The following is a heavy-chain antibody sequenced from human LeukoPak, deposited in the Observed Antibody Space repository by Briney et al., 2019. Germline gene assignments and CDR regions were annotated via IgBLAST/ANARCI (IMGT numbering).Heavy chain of an antibody. CDR3: ARESSSWYPSAYYYYMDV. Sequence: GASVKVSCKASGYTFTSYGISWVRQAPGQGLEWMGWISAYNGNINYAQKLQGRVTMTTDTSTSTAYMELRSLRSDDTAVYYCARESSSWYPSAYYYYMDVWGKGTTVTVSS. V-gene: IGHV1-18*01. CDR1: GYTFTSYG. CDR2: ISAYNGNI. J-gene: IGHJ6*03. D-gene: IGHD6-13*01.